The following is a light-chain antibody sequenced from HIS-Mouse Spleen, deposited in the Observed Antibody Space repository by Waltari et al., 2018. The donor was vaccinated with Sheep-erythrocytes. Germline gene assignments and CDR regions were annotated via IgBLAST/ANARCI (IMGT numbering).Light chain of an antibody. Sequence: QSALTQPRSVSGSPGQSVTIPCTGTSSDVGGYNYVSWYQQHPGKAPKLLIYDVSKRPSGVPDRFSGSKSGNPASLTISGLHAEDEADYYCCSYAGSYTFVVFGGGTELTVL. CDR2: DVS. CDR3: CSYAGSYTFVV. V-gene: IGLV2-11*01. J-gene: IGLJ2*01. CDR1: SSDVGGYNY.